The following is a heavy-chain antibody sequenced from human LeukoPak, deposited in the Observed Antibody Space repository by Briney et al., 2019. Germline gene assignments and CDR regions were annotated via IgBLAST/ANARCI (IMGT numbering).Heavy chain of an antibody. V-gene: IGHV3-30*04. CDR2: ISYDGSKK. J-gene: IGHJ4*02. Sequence: GGSLRLSCAASGFTFTDYTIHWVRQAPGEGLEWVAVISYDGSKKNYADSVKGRFTISRDNSKNTLYLQMDSLRPEDTAVYYCARSAVILTGYYADYWGQGTLVTVSS. CDR1: GFTFTDYT. CDR3: ARSAVILTGYYADY. D-gene: IGHD3-9*01.